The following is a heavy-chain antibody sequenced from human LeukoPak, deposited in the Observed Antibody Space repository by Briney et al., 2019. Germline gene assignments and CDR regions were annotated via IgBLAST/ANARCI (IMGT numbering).Heavy chain of an antibody. CDR2: ISAYNGNT. J-gene: IGHJ3*02. CDR1: GYTFTSYG. D-gene: IGHD5-18*01. CDR3: ARRRRGYSYGLKWAFDI. Sequence: ASVKVSCKAPGYTFTSYGISWVRRAPGQGLEWMGWISAYNGNTNYAQKLQGRVTMTTDTSTSTAYMELRSLRSDDTAVYYCARRRRGYSYGLKWAFDIWGQGTMVTVS. V-gene: IGHV1-18*01.